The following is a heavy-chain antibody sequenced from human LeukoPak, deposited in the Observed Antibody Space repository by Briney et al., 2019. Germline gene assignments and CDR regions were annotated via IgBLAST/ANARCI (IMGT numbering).Heavy chain of an antibody. CDR1: GGSISSYY. D-gene: IGHD2-2*01. V-gene: IGHV4-59*01. CDR3: AGGVYCSSTSCSGGAFDI. Sequence: PSETLSLTCTVSGGSISSYYWSWIRQPPGKGLEWIGYIYYSGSTNYNPSLKSRVTISVDTSKNQFSLKLSSVTAADTAVYYCAGGVYCSSTSCSGGAFDIWGQGTMVPVSS. CDR2: IYYSGST. J-gene: IGHJ3*02.